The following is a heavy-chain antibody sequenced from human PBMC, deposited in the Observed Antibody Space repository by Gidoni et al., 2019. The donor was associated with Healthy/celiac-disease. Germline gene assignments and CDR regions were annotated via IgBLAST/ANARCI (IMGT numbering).Heavy chain of an antibody. CDR1: GYSFTSYW. CDR3: AVGGGGVFDY. V-gene: IGHV5-51*01. D-gene: IGHD3-16*01. Sequence: EVQLVQSGAEVNKPGESLKISCKGSGYSFTSYWIGWVRQMPGKGLAWMGIIYPGDSDTRSRPSFQGQVTISADRSIRTAYLQWGSLKAADPAVYYCAVGGGGVFDYWGQGTLVTVSS. CDR2: IYPGDSDT. J-gene: IGHJ4*02.